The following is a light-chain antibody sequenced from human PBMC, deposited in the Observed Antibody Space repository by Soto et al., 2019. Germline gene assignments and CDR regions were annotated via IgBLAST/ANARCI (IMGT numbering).Light chain of an antibody. Sequence: QSALTQPASVSGSPGQSITISCTGTSSDVGGYNLVSWYQQHPGKAPKLMIYEVSKRPSGVSNRFSGSKSGNTASLTISGLQAEDEADYSCCSYAGSSTYVFGTGTKLTVL. CDR3: CSYAGSSTYV. CDR2: EVS. V-gene: IGLV2-23*02. J-gene: IGLJ1*01. CDR1: SSDVGGYNL.